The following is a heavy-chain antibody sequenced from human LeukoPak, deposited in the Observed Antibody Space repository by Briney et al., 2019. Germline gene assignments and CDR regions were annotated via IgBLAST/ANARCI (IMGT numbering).Heavy chain of an antibody. D-gene: IGHD3-10*01. CDR2: IFGNGDTT. V-gene: IGHV3-23*01. Sequence: TGGSLRLSCAASGFTFSRYGMSWVRQAPGKGLEWVSIIFGNGDTTYYADSVKGRFTVSRDNSKDTLYLQMNDLRPDDTAIYYCAKRNTMVRGGPCFDYWGQGLLVTVSS. CDR1: GFTFSRYG. J-gene: IGHJ4*02. CDR3: AKRNTMVRGGPCFDY.